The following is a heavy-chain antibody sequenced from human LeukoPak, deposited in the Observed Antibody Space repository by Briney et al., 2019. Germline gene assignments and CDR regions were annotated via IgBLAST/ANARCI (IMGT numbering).Heavy chain of an antibody. CDR1: GFTFSSYS. V-gene: IGHV3-21*01. CDR3: ARVNGLQYYFDY. D-gene: IGHD5-24*01. J-gene: IGHJ4*02. Sequence: PGGSLRLSCAASGFTFSSYSMNWVRQAPGKGLEWVSSISSSSSYIYYADSVKGRFTISRDNAKNSLYLQMNSLRAEDTAVYYCARVNGLQYYFDYWGQGTLVTVSP. CDR2: ISSSSSYI.